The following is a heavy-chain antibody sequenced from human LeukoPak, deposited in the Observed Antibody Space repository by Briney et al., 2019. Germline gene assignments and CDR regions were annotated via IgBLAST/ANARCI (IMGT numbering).Heavy chain of an antibody. Sequence: ESGPTLVKPTHTLTLTCTFSGFSLRTTAVGVGWIRQPPGKALEWLALIYWDDDKRYSPSLKSRLTITKDTSNNQVVLTVTNMDPVDTATYYCAYTPSDYGDSGYCGQGTLVTVSS. D-gene: IGHD4-17*01. J-gene: IGHJ4*02. V-gene: IGHV2-5*02. CDR2: IYWDDDK. CDR3: AYTPSDYGDSGY. CDR1: GFSLRTTAVG.